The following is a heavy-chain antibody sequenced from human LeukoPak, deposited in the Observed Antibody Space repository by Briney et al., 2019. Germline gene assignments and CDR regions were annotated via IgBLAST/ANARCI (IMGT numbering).Heavy chain of an antibody. CDR1: GFTFSSYS. CDR3: ARVEYYDILTGNLGFDY. J-gene: IGHJ4*02. CDR2: ISSSSSYI. Sequence: PGRSLRLSCAASGFTFSSYSMNWVRQAPGKGLEWVSSISSSSSYIYYADSVKGRFTISRDNAKNSLYLQMNSQRAEDTAVYYCARVEYYDILTGNLGFDYWGQGTLVTVSS. V-gene: IGHV3-21*01. D-gene: IGHD3-9*01.